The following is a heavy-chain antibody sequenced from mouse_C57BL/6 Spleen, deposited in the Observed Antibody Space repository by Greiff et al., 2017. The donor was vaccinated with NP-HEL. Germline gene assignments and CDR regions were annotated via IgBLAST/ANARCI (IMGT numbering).Heavy chain of an antibody. V-gene: IGHV1-66*01. J-gene: IGHJ2*01. CDR3: ARGAGYYVGY. Sequence: VKLLESGPELVKPGASVKISCKASGYSFTSYYIHWVKQRPGQGLEWIGWIYPGSGNTKYNEKFKGKATLTADTSSSTAYMQLSSLTSEDSAVYYCARGAGYYVGYWGQGTTLTVSS. CDR2: IYPGSGNT. D-gene: IGHD3-3*01. CDR1: GYSFTSYY.